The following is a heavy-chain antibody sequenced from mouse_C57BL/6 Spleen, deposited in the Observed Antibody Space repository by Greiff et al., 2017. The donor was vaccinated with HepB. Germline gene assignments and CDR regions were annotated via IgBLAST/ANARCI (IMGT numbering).Heavy chain of an antibody. D-gene: IGHD1-1*01. V-gene: IGHV1-64*01. CDR3: ARLGYGSSYDFDY. Sequence: VQLQQPGAELVKPGASVKLSCKASGYTFTSYWMHWVKQRPGQGLEWIGMIHPNSGSTNYNEKFKSKATLTVDKSSSTAYMQLSSLTSEDSAVYYCARLGYGSSYDFDYWGQGTTLTVSS. J-gene: IGHJ2*01. CDR1: GYTFTSYW. CDR2: IHPNSGST.